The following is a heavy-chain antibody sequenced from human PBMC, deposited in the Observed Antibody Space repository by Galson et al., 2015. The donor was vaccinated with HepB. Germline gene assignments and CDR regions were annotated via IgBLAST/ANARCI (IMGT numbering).Heavy chain of an antibody. J-gene: IGHJ3*02. Sequence: SLRLSCAASGFTFSSYAMSWVRQAPGKGLEWVSAISGSGGSTYYADSVKGRFTISRDNSKDALYLQMNSLRAEDTAVYYCAKAYWEDDAFDIWGQGTMVTVSS. CDR2: ISGSGGST. D-gene: IGHD1-26*01. CDR3: AKAYWEDDAFDI. V-gene: IGHV3-23*01. CDR1: GFTFSSYA.